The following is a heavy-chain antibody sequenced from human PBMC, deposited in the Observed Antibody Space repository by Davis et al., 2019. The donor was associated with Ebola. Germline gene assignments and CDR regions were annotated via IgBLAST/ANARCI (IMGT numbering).Heavy chain of an antibody. CDR1: GFTFSNYW. D-gene: IGHD3-16*01. Sequence: GESLKISCGASGFTFSNYWMTWVRQAPGKGLEWVAVIWYDGSNKYYADSVKGRFTISRDNSKNTLYLQMNSLRAEDTAVYYCAREADWGQLDYWGQGTLVTVSS. V-gene: IGHV3-33*01. CDR3: AREADWGQLDY. J-gene: IGHJ4*02. CDR2: IWYDGSNK.